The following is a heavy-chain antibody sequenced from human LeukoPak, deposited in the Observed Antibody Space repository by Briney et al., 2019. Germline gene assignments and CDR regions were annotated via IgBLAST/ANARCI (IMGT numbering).Heavy chain of an antibody. CDR2: INPNSGGT. V-gene: IGHV1-2*02. Sequence: GASVKVSCKASGYTFTGYYMHWVRQAPGQGLEWMGWINPNSGGTNYAQKFQGRVTMTRDTSISTAYMELSRLRSDDTAVYYCARVDYSNHVSGWFDPWGQGTLVTVSS. CDR3: ARVDYSNHVSGWFDP. J-gene: IGHJ5*02. CDR1: GYTFTGYY. D-gene: IGHD4-4*01.